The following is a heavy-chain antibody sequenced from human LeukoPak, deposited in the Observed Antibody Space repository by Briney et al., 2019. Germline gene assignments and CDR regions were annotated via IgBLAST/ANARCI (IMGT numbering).Heavy chain of an antibody. Sequence: GRSLRLSCAASGFTFSSYGMHWVRQAPGKGLEWVAVIWYDGSNKYYADSVKGRFTISRDNSKNTLYLQMNSLRAEDTAVYFCARGGSCSGTNCYTPDNYYYYYMDVWGKGTTVTVSS. CDR3: ARGGSCSGTNCYTPDNYYYYYMDV. V-gene: IGHV3-33*01. J-gene: IGHJ6*03. D-gene: IGHD2-2*02. CDR2: IWYDGSNK. CDR1: GFTFSSYG.